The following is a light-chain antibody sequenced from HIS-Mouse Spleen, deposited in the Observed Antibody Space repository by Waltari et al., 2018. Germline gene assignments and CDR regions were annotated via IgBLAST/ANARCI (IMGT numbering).Light chain of an antibody. V-gene: IGKV3-11*01. CDR2: DAS. CDR1: QRVSSY. Sequence: EIVLTQSPATLSLSPGERATLSCRASQRVSSYLAWYQHKPGQAPRLLIYDASNRATGITARFSGSGSETDFTLTISSLEPEDFAVYYCQQRSNWLPLNFGGGTKVEIK. CDR3: QQRSNWLPLN. J-gene: IGKJ4*01.